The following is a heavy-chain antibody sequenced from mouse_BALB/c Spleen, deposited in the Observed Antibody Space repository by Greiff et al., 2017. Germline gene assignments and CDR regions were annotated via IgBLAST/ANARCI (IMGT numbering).Heavy chain of an antibody. Sequence: VKVEESGPGLVAPSQSLSITCTVSGFSLTGYGVNWVRQPPGKGLEWLGMIWGDGSTDYNSALKSRLSISKDNSKSQVFLKMNSLQTDDTARYYCARDRGYRYDHAMDYWGQGTSVTVSS. D-gene: IGHD2-14*01. CDR1: GFSLTGYG. J-gene: IGHJ4*01. V-gene: IGHV2-6-7*01. CDR3: ARDRGYRYDHAMDY. CDR2: IWGDGST.